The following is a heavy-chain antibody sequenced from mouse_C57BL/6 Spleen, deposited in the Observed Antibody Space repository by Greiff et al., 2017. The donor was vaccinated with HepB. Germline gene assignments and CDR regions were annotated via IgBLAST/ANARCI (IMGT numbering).Heavy chain of an antibody. CDR2: ISDGGSYT. Sequence: EVKVVESGGGLVKPGGSLKLSCAASGFTFSSYAMSWVRQTPEKRLEWVATISDGGSYTYYPDNVKGRFTISRDNAKNNLYLQMSHLKSEDTAMYYCARDTITTVVAPYAMDYWGQGTSVTVSS. CDR3: ARDTITTVVAPYAMDY. D-gene: IGHD1-1*01. V-gene: IGHV5-4*01. J-gene: IGHJ4*01. CDR1: GFTFSSYA.